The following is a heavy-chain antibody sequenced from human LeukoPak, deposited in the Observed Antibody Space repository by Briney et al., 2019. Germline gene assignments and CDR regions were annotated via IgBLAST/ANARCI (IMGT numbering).Heavy chain of an antibody. Sequence: PGGSLRLSCAASGFTFSNYGMNWVRQAPGKGLEWVSAISGSGHNTYYADSVKGRFTISRDNSKNTLYLQMNSLRAEDTALYYCAKGDMVRGVITRPFDYWGQGTLVTVSS. V-gene: IGHV3-23*01. CDR1: GFTFSNYG. CDR2: ISGSGHNT. CDR3: AKGDMVRGVITRPFDY. J-gene: IGHJ4*02. D-gene: IGHD3-10*01.